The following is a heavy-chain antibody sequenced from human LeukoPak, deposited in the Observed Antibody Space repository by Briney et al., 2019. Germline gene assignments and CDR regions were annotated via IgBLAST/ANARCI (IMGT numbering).Heavy chain of an antibody. V-gene: IGHV1-8*03. CDR3: ARPCTSCYDYYYYMDV. CDR1: GYTFTSYD. Sequence: ASVKVSCKVSGYTFTSYDINWVRQATGQGLEWMGWMNPNSGNTGYAQKFQGRVTITRNTSISTAYMELSSLRSEDTAVYYCARPCTSCYDYYYYMDVWGKGTTVTVSS. D-gene: IGHD2-2*01. J-gene: IGHJ6*03. CDR2: MNPNSGNT.